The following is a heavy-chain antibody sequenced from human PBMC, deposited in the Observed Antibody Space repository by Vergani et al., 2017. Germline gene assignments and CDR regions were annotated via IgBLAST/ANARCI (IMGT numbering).Heavy chain of an antibody. D-gene: IGHD4-17*01. CDR1: GYSFTSYW. V-gene: IGHV5-10-1*01. J-gene: IGHJ5*02. Sequence: EVQLVQSGAEVKKPGESLRISCKGSGYSFTSYWIRWVRQMPGKGLEWMGRIYPSDSYTNYSPSFQGHVTIATDKSISTAYLQWSSLKSSDTAMYYCARHGHDYGDYLRPWGQGTLVTVSS. CDR3: ARHGHDYGDYLRP. CDR2: IYPSDSYT.